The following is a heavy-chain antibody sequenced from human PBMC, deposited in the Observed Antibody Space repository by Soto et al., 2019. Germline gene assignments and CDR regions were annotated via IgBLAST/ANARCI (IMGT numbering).Heavy chain of an antibody. CDR3: ANGAAAGIRFDY. CDR1: GFAFSSYA. CDR2: ISGSGGST. Sequence: GGSLRLSCAASGFAFSSYAMSWVRQAPGKGLEWVSAISGSGGSTYYADSVKGRFTISRDNSKNTLYLQMNSLRAEDTAVYYCANGAAAGIRFDYWGQGTLVTVSS. J-gene: IGHJ4*02. V-gene: IGHV3-23*01. D-gene: IGHD6-13*01.